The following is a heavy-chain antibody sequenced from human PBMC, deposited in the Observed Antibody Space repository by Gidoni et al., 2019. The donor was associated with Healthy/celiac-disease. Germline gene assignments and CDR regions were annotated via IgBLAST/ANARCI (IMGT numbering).Heavy chain of an antibody. CDR2: IYYSGST. D-gene: IGHD5-12*01. CDR1: GGSISSSSYY. CDR3: ARDPGEGGSGYGNWFDP. J-gene: IGHJ5*02. V-gene: IGHV4-39*07. Sequence: QLQLQESGPGLVKPSETLSLTCTVSGGSISSSSYYWWWIRPPPGKGLEWIGSIYYSGSTSYNPSLKSRVNISVDTSKNQFSLKLSSVTAADTAVYYCARDPGEGGSGYGNWFDPWGQGTLVTVSS.